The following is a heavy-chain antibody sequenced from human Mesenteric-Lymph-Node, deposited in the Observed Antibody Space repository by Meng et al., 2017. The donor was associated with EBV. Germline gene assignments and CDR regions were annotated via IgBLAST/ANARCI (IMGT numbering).Heavy chain of an antibody. CDR1: GYPIDTTNW. Sequence: QGQRQESGTRLVKPPASLSPPCPGFGYPIDTTNWWGWIRQPPGKGLEWICHIYYSGTTYNNPSLTSRATMSIDPSKNQFSRKLSSVTAVDTAVYYFARNSDSGSYIDYWGQGTLVTVSS. J-gene: IGHJ4*02. D-gene: IGHD1-26*01. CDR3: ARNSDSGSYIDY. CDR2: IYYSGTT. V-gene: IGHV4-28*01.